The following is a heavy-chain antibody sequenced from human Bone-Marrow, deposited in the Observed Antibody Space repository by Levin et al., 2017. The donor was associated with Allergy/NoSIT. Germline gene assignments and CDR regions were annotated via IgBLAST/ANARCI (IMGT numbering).Heavy chain of an antibody. CDR3: AKDTYTCSGGSCYFFDY. CDR2: ISLDGNTQ. CDR1: GFTFRNYA. J-gene: IGHJ4*02. Sequence: LSLTCAVSGFTFRNYAMHWVRQAPGRGLEWVAFISLDGNTQYYADSAKGRFTVSRDNSNNTLHLQMNSLRVEDMAIYYCAKDTYTCSGGSCYFFDYWGQGALVTVSS. V-gene: IGHV3-30*18. D-gene: IGHD2-15*01.